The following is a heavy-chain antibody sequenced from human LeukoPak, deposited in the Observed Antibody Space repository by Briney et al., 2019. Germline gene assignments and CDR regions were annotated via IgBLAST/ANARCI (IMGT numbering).Heavy chain of an antibody. CDR1: GFTFSSYG. J-gene: IGHJ4*02. CDR3: AKPPHGYTFYYFDY. V-gene: IGHV3-23*01. D-gene: IGHD5-24*01. Sequence: GGSLRLSCAASGFTFSSYGMNWVRQAPGKGLEWVSAISADGTTDYADSVKGRFTISRDNSKNTLYLQMNSLRAEDTAVYYCAKPPHGYTFYYFDYWGQGTLVTVSS. CDR2: ISADGTT.